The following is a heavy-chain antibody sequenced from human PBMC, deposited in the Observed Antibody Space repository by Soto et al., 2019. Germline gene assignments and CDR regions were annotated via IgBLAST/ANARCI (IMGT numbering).Heavy chain of an antibody. CDR1: GYTFTDYY. CDR2: INPNRGGT. V-gene: IGHV1-2*02. J-gene: IGHJ6*02. Sequence: QVQLVQSGAEVKKPGASVKVSCKDSGYTFTDYYMHWVRQAPGQGLEWMGWINPNRGGTNYAQKFQGRVTMTRVTSISTAYMELSSLRSDDTALYYCAKDPNIVVVPAATGGMDVWGQGTTVTVSS. D-gene: IGHD2-2*01. CDR3: AKDPNIVVVPAATGGMDV.